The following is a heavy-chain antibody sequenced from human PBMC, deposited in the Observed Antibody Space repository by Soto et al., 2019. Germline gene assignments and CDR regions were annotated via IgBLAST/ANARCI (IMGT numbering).Heavy chain of an antibody. CDR3: AKDFGSGSSGLNLLFDY. J-gene: IGHJ4*02. CDR1: GFTFSTYG. D-gene: IGHD3-10*01. Sequence: QVQLVESGGGVVQLGRSRRLSCAASGFTFSTYGMHGVGKAPARGLEGGAVISYDGSNKYYADSVKGRFTISRDNSKNTLYLQMNSLRAEDTAVYHCAKDFGSGSSGLNLLFDYWGQGTLVTVSS. V-gene: IGHV3-30*18. CDR2: ISYDGSNK.